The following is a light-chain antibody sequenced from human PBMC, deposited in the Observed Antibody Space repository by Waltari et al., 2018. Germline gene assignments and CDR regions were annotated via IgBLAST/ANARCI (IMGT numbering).Light chain of an antibody. CDR2: GNS. CDR1: SSTIGPNYY. J-gene: IGLJ2*01. CDR3: QSYDRSLDGYVV. V-gene: IGLV1-40*01. Sequence: QSVLTQPPSVSGAPGQRVTISCTGTSSTIGPNYYVHWYQQLPGTAPKVLIYGNSNRPSGVPDRFSGSKSGTSASLAISGLQAEDEADYYCQSYDRSLDGYVVFGGGTKLTVL.